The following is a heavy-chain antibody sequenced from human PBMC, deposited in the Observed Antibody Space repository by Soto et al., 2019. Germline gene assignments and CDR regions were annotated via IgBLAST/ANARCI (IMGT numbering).Heavy chain of an antibody. CDR2: IRSKANSYAT. CDR1: GFTFSGSA. V-gene: IGHV3-73*01. Sequence: EVQLVESGGGLVQPGGSLKLSCAASGFTFSGSAMHWVRQASGKGLEWVGRIRSKANSYATAYAASMKGRFTISRDDSKNTAYLQMNSLKTEDTAVYYCTRHGSTLYAFDIWGQGTMVTVSS. J-gene: IGHJ3*02. D-gene: IGHD3-10*01. CDR3: TRHGSTLYAFDI.